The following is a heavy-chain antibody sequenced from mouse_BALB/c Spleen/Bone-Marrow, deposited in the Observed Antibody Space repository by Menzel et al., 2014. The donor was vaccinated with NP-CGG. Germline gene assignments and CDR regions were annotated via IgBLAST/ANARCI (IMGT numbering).Heavy chain of an antibody. D-gene: IGHD2-10*02. J-gene: IGHJ3*01. CDR3: TFLVKEDFAY. Sequence: EVKLVESGTVPARPGASVKMSCKASGYSFTSYWMHWVNQRPGQGLEWIGAFYPGISDTSYNQKFKGKAKLTSVTSASTAYMEHSSLSNEDSAVYYCTFLVKEDFAYWGQGTLVTVSA. V-gene: IGHV1-5*01. CDR2: FYPGISDT. CDR1: GYSFTSYW.